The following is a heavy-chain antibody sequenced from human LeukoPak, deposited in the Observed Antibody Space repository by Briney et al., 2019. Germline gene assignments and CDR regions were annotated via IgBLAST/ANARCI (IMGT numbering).Heavy chain of an antibody. CDR2: IRYDGSNK. Sequence: GGSLRLSCAASGFTFSSYGMHWVRQAPGKGLEGVAFIRYDGSNKYYADSVKGRFTISRDNSKNTLYLQMNSLRAEDTAVYYCAKRGRVRGVRQNYFDYWGQGTLVTVSS. V-gene: IGHV3-30*02. J-gene: IGHJ4*02. D-gene: IGHD3-10*01. CDR1: GFTFSSYG. CDR3: AKRGRVRGVRQNYFDY.